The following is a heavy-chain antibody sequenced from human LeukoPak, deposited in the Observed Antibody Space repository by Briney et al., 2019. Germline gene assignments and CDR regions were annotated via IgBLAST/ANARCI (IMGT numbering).Heavy chain of an antibody. CDR1: GGSPSGYY. Sequence: SETLSLTCAVYGGSPSGYYWSWIRHPPGKGLEWIGEINHSGSTNYNPSLKSRVTISVDTSNNQFSLKLSSVTAADTAVYYCARGGYSSGWYPGGYYFDYWGQGTLVTVSS. J-gene: IGHJ4*02. CDR3: ARGGYSSGWYPGGYYFDY. V-gene: IGHV4-34*01. CDR2: INHSGST. D-gene: IGHD6-19*01.